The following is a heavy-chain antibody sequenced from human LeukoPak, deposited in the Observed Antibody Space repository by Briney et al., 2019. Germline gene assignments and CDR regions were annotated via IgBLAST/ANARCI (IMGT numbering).Heavy chain of an antibody. Sequence: PGGSLRLSCAASGFTFSSYAMSWVRQAPGKGLEWVSAISGSGGSTYYADSVKGRFTISRDNAKNSLYLQMNSLRAEDMALYYCAKETRGAFDYWGQGTLVTVSS. D-gene: IGHD1-26*01. CDR2: ISGSGGST. CDR3: AKETRGAFDY. CDR1: GFTFSSYA. V-gene: IGHV3-23*01. J-gene: IGHJ4*02.